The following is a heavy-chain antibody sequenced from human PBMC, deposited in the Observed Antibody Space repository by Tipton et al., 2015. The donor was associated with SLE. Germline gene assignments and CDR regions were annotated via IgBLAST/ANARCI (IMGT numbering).Heavy chain of an antibody. V-gene: IGHV4-31*03. CDR1: GDSISSGGYF. CDR2: IDNSGST. J-gene: IGHJ3*02. Sequence: TLSLTCTVSGDSISSGGYFWSWIRQHPGKGLEWIGYIDNSGSTYYNPSLKSRVIISVDTSKIQFSLNLNSVTAADTAVYYCARGSGACDICGEATMVTVSS. CDR3: ARGSGACDI.